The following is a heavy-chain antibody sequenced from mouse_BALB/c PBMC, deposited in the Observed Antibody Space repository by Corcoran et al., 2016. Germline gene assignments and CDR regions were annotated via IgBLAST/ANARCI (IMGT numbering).Heavy chain of an antibody. CDR2: IDPANGNT. V-gene: IGHV14-3*02. Sequence: EVQLQQSGAELVKPGASVKLSCTASGFNIKDTYMHWVKQRPEQGLEWIGRIDPANGNTKYDPKFQGKATITADTSSNTAYLQLSSLTSEDPASYYCARECIYYGAYFDCWGQGTTLTVSS. D-gene: IGHD2-1*01. CDR1: GFNIKDTY. CDR3: ARECIYYGAYFDC. J-gene: IGHJ2*01.